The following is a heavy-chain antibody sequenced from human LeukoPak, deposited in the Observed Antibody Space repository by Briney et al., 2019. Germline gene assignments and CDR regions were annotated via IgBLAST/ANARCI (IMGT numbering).Heavy chain of an antibody. D-gene: IGHD3-10*01. Sequence: GGSLRLSCAASTFTFSSYGMHWVRQAPGKGLEWVAIIWFDGSKRYYADSVKGRFTISRDNSKNTLYLQINSLRAEDTAVYYCARDRGSGSYEGYYFDYWGQGTLVTVSS. V-gene: IGHV3-33*01. CDR1: TFTFSSYG. CDR3: ARDRGSGSYEGYYFDY. J-gene: IGHJ4*02. CDR2: IWFDGSKR.